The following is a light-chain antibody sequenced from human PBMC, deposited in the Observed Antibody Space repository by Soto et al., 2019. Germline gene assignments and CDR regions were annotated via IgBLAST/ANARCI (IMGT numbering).Light chain of an antibody. CDR2: DAS. J-gene: IGKJ1*01. CDR3: QQYNTYWT. CDR1: QTFSPW. Sequence: DIHLTQSPSTLSASVGDRVPITCRASQTFSPWLAWYQQKPGKAPKLLIFDASNLENGVPSRFSGSGSGTEFTLTITGLQPDDFATYYCQQYNTYWTFGQGTKVEI. V-gene: IGKV1-5*01.